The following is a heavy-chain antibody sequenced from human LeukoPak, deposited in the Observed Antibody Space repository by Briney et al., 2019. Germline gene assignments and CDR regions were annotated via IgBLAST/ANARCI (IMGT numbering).Heavy chain of an antibody. Sequence: PGGSLRLSCAASGFTVSSNYMSWVRQAPGKGLEWVSIIYSGGSTFYADSVKGRFTISRDNSKNTLYLQMNSLRAEDTAVYYCAKNVGPTRYYWGAHGYWGQGTLVTVSS. D-gene: IGHD1-26*01. CDR2: IYSGGST. CDR3: AKNVGPTRYYWGAHGY. V-gene: IGHV3-53*01. CDR1: GFTVSSNY. J-gene: IGHJ4*02.